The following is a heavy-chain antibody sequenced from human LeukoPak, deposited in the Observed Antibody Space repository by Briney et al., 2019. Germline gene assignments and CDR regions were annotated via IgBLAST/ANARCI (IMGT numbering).Heavy chain of an antibody. V-gene: IGHV4-39*02. D-gene: IGHD3-10*01. CDR2: IYYSGST. CDR1: GGSISSSSYY. J-gene: IGHJ4*02. CDR3: AREGDPYYFDY. Sequence: SETLSLTCTVSGGSISSSSYYWGWIRQPPGKGLEWIGSIYYSGSTYYNPSLKSRVTISVDTSKNQFSLKLSSVTAADTAVYYCAREGDPYYFDYWGRGTLVTVSS.